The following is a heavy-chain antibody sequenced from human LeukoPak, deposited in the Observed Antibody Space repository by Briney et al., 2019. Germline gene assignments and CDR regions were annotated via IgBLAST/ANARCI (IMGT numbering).Heavy chain of an antibody. V-gene: IGHV3-23*01. CDR3: AKPPGFGELLDAFDN. J-gene: IGHJ3*02. Sequence: GRSLRLSCTAPGFTFSSYAIHWIRQAPGKGLEWVSAFSGCGGSTYYADSVKGRFTISRDNSKNTLYLQMNSLRAEDTAVYYCAKPPGFGELLDAFDNWGQGTMVTVSS. CDR2: FSGCGGST. D-gene: IGHD3-10*01. CDR1: GFTFSSYA.